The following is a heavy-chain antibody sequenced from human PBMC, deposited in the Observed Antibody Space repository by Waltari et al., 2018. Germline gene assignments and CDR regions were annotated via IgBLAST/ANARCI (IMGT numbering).Heavy chain of an antibody. D-gene: IGHD3-10*01. Sequence: EVQLVESGGGLVQPGGSLTLSCAASGFSVRQNYLRWVRQSPGKGLEWVALIKSGGGTYYADTVEGRFHITRDNSNNTLYLQMNSLRAEDTTVYYCARDVVGSSAGYVKFDYWGQGTLLTVSP. CDR3: ARDVVGSSAGYVKFDY. V-gene: IGHV3-66*01. CDR2: IKSGGGT. CDR1: GFSVRQNY. J-gene: IGHJ4*02.